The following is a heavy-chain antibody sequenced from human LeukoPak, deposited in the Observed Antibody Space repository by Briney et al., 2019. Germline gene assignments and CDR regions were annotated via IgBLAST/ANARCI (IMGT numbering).Heavy chain of an antibody. J-gene: IGHJ3*02. CDR2: IWYDGSNK. D-gene: IGHD5-18*01. CDR1: GFTFSSYG. CDR3: ARDVGIPNDDAFDI. V-gene: IGHV3-33*01. Sequence: GGSLRLSCAASGFTFSSYGMHWVRQAPGKGLEWVAVIWYDGSNKYYADSVKGRFTISRDNSKNTLYLQMNSLRAEDTAVYYCARDVGIPNDDAFDIWGQGTMVTVSS.